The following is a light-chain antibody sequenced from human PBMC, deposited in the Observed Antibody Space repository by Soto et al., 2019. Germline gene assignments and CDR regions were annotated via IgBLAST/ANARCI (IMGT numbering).Light chain of an antibody. Sequence: EIVLPLSPGTLSLSPGERSTLSCRASQSVSSRLAWYQQKPGQSPRLLIYGASTRATGIPARFSGSGSGTEFTLTISSLQSEDFGVYYCHQYNNLWTFGQGNKVDIK. CDR1: QSVSSR. V-gene: IGKV3-15*01. J-gene: IGKJ1*01. CDR2: GAS. CDR3: HQYNNLWT.